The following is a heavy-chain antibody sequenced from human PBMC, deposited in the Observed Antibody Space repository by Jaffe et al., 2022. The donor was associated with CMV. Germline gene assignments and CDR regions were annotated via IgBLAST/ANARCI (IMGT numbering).Heavy chain of an antibody. CDR2: ISYTGST. CDR1: GVSVSTYY. CDR3: ARQEMGAFYPTKPASYYFDS. D-gene: IGHD2-8*01. Sequence: QVQLLESGPGLVKPSETLSLTCTVSGVSVSTYYWSWIRQPPGKGLEWIGYISYTGSTNYNPSLKSRVTISVDTSKNQLSLKVSSVTAADTAVYYCARQEMGAFYPTKPASYYFDSWGQGTLVTVSS. J-gene: IGHJ4*02. V-gene: IGHV4-59*08.